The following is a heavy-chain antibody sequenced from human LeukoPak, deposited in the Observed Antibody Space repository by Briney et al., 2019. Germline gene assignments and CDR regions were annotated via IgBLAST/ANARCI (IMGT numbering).Heavy chain of an antibody. D-gene: IGHD6-6*01. Sequence: SETLSLTCTGSGGSIRSSTHNWDWIRQPPGKELEWIGNIYYSGTTYYNPSLQSRVTISVDTSKNQFSLNLNSVTAADTAVYYCARSTRSSGDFDYWGQGILVIVSS. CDR2: IYYSGTT. CDR3: ARSTRSSGDFDY. V-gene: IGHV4-39*01. CDR1: GGSIRSSTHN. J-gene: IGHJ4*02.